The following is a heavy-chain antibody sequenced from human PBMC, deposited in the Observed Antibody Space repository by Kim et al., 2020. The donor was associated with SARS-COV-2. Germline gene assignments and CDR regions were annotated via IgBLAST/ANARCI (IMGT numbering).Heavy chain of an antibody. CDR2: ISAYNGNT. CDR1: GYTFTSYG. CDR3: ARDHACTNGVCYEDFDY. D-gene: IGHD2-8*01. Sequence: ASVKVSCKASGYTFTSYGISWVRQAPGQGLEWMGWISAYNGNTNYAQKLQGRVTMTTDTSTSTAYMELRSLRSDDTAVYYCARDHACTNGVCYEDFDYWGQGTLVTVSS. V-gene: IGHV1-18*01. J-gene: IGHJ4*02.